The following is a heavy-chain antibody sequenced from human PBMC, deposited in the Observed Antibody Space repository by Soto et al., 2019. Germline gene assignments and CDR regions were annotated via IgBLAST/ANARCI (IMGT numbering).Heavy chain of an antibody. CDR2: IWYDGSNK. J-gene: IGHJ6*02. V-gene: IGHV3-33*01. D-gene: IGHD6-19*01. CDR3: ARDAIPEAGTMISRGMDV. Sequence: GGSLRLSCAASGFTFSSYGMHWVRQAPGKGLEWVAVIWYDGSNKYYADSVKGRFTISRDNSKNTLYLQMNSLGAEDTAVYYCARDAIPEAGTMISRGMDVWGQGTTVTVSS. CDR1: GFTFSSYG.